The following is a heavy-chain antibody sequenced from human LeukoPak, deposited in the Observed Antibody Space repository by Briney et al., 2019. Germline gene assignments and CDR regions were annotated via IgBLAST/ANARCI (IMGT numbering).Heavy chain of an antibody. J-gene: IGHJ3*02. CDR3: ARVSGAFDI. V-gene: IGHV3-7*01. CDR1: GFTFSSYG. CDR2: IKQDGSEK. Sequence: PGGSLRLSCAASGFTFSSYGMSWVRQAPGKGLEWVANIKQDGSEKYYVDSVKGRFTISRDNAKNSLYLQMNSLRAEDTAVYYCARVSGAFDIWGQGTMVTVSS.